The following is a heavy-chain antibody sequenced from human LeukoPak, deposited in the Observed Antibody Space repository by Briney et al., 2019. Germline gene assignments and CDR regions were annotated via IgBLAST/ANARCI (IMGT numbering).Heavy chain of an antibody. V-gene: IGHV4-34*01. Sequence: SETLSLTCAVYGGSFSGYYWSWIRQPPGKGLEWIGEINHSGSTNYNPSLRSRVTISVDTSKNQFSLKLSSVTAADTAVYYCARPHDSSGYQQYYYYMDVWGKGTTVTVSS. CDR3: ARPHDSSGYQQYYYYMDV. D-gene: IGHD3-22*01. CDR1: GGSFSGYY. J-gene: IGHJ6*03. CDR2: INHSGST.